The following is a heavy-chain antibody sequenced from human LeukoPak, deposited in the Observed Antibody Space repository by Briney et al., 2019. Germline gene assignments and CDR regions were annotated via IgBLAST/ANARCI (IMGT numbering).Heavy chain of an antibody. D-gene: IGHD5-18*01. CDR2: ISYDGSNK. J-gene: IGHJ4*02. CDR3: ARDPSPQLWSNFDY. Sequence: GGSLRLSCAASGFTFSSYAMHWVRQAPGKGLEWVAVISYDGSNKYYADSVKGRFTISRDNSKNTLYLQMNSLRAEDTAVYYCARDPSPQLWSNFDYWGQGTLVTVSS. CDR1: GFTFSSYA. V-gene: IGHV3-30-3*01.